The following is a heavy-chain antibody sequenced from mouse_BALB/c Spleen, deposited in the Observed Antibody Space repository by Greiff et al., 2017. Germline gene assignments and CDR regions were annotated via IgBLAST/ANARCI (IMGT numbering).Heavy chain of an antibody. J-gene: IGHJ3*01. CDR3: TRMRGGNYGFAY. CDR1: GYTFTDYE. CDR2: IDPETGGT. Sequence: QVQLQQSGAELVRPGASVTLSCKASGYTFTDYEMHWVKQTPVHGLEWIGAIDPETGGTAYNQKFKGKATLTADKSSSTAYMELRSLTSEDSAVYYCTRMRGGNYGFAYWGQGTLVTVSA. D-gene: IGHD2-1*01. V-gene: IGHV1-15*01.